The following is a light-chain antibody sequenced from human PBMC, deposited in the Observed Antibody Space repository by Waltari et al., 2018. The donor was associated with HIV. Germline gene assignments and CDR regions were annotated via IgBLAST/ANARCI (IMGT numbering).Light chain of an antibody. V-gene: IGLV2-14*01. CDR3: CSYRQITMLV. CDR2: EVS. CDR1: TNDVGSYKY. J-gene: IGLJ3*02. Sequence: QSALTQPASVSGSPGPSITISCTGSTNDVGSYKYVSWYQHHSGKAPKLIIYEVSHRPSGVSDRVSASKSGNPASLTISGLQEEDEADYYCCSYRQITMLVFGSGTKLTVL.